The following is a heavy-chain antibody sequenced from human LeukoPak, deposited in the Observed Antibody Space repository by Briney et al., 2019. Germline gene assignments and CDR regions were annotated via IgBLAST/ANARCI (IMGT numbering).Heavy chain of an antibody. V-gene: IGHV4-34*01. D-gene: IGHD5-18*01. CDR3: ARGSRGYSYGYLGY. J-gene: IGHJ4*02. Sequence: SETLSLTCAAYGGSFSGYYWSWIRQPPGKGLEWIGEINHSGSTNYNPSLKSRVTISVDTSKNQFSLKLSSVTAADTAVYYCARGSRGYSYGYLGYWGQGTLVTVSS. CDR2: INHSGST. CDR1: GGSFSGYY.